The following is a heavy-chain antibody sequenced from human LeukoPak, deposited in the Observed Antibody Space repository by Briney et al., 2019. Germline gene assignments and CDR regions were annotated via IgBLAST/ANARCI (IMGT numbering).Heavy chain of an antibody. Sequence: GESLKISCKGSGYSFTNYWIGWVRQMPGKGLEWMGVIYPGDSDTRYSPSFQGQVTISADKSISTAYLQWSSLRASDTAMYYCARQKKYSTSWYLDYWGQGTLVTVSS. CDR2: IYPGDSDT. CDR1: GYSFTNYW. V-gene: IGHV5-51*01. D-gene: IGHD6-13*01. CDR3: ARQKKYSTSWYLDY. J-gene: IGHJ4*02.